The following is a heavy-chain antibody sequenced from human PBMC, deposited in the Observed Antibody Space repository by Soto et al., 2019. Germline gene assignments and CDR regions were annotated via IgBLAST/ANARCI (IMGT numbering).Heavy chain of an antibody. Sequence: VVSRILSCSSSVFTLIPCWINWVLQAAVKGLEWVANIKQDGSEKYYVDSVKVRFIISRDNAKNSLYLHLNNLRAEDTSVYYCARDGDASGWYHYGMDAWGNGT. CDR3: ARDGDASGWYHYGMDA. J-gene: IGHJ6*04. CDR2: IKQDGSEK. D-gene: IGHD6-19*01. V-gene: IGHV3-7*01. CDR1: VFTLIPCW.